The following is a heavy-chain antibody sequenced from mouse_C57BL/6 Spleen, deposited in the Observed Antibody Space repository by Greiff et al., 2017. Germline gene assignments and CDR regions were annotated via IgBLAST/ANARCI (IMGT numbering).Heavy chain of an antibody. V-gene: IGHV5-17*01. CDR3: ARDGSYYGSSYWYFDV. Sequence: EVKLVESGGGLVKPGGSLKLSCAASGFTFSDYGMHWVRQAPEKGLEWVAYISSGSSTIYYADTVKGRFTISRDNAKNTLFLQMTSLRSADTAMYYCARDGSYYGSSYWYFDVWGTGTTVTVSS. CDR1: GFTFSDYG. J-gene: IGHJ1*03. D-gene: IGHD1-1*01. CDR2: ISSGSSTI.